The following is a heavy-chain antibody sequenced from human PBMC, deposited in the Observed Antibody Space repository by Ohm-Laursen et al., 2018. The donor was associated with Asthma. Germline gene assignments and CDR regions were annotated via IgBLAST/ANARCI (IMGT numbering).Heavy chain of an antibody. CDR2: IYYSGSP. Sequence: TLSLTCTVSGGSISSGGYYWSWIRQYPGKALEWIGYIYYSGSPYYNPSLRSRVTISVDTSKNQFSLKLSSVTAADTAVFYCARNTRELPFFDIWGQGTLVTVSS. CDR1: GGSISSGGYY. J-gene: IGHJ3*02. CDR3: ARNTRELPFFDI. D-gene: IGHD1-7*01. V-gene: IGHV4-31*03.